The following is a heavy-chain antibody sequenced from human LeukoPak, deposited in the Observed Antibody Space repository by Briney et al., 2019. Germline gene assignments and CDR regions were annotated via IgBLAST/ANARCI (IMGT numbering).Heavy chain of an antibody. J-gene: IGHJ3*02. CDR1: GFTFDDYA. CDR2: ISWNSGSI. V-gene: IGHV3-9*03. D-gene: IGHD3-22*01. CDR3: AKDGGYYDSSGYYYPGAFDI. Sequence: PGRSLRLSCAASGFTFDDYAMHWVRQAPGKGLEWVSGISWNSGSIGYADSVKGRFTISRDNAKNSLYLQMNSLRAEDMALYYYAKDGGYYDSSGYYYPGAFDIWGQATMVTVSS.